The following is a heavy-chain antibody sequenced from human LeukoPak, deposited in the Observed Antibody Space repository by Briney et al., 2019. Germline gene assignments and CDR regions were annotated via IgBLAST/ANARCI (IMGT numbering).Heavy chain of an antibody. Sequence: PGGSLRLSCAASGLTLSNAWMTWVRPAPGKGLEWVARIKSKTDGGIKDYAAPVKGTFTISRDDSENTVYLQINILKIEDTAVYYCATGRSGYFDSWGQGTLVFVSS. CDR3: ATGRSGYFDS. CDR2: IKSKTDGGIK. V-gene: IGHV3-15*01. J-gene: IGHJ4*02. CDR1: GLTLSNAW.